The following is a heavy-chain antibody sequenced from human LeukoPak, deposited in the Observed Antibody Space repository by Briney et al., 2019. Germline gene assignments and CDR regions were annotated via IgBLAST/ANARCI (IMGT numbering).Heavy chain of an antibody. V-gene: IGHV4-59*01. CDR3: ARGSRGSADDAFDI. CDR2: IYYSGST. D-gene: IGHD3-10*01. J-gene: IGHJ3*02. CDR1: GGSISSYY. Sequence: LETLSLTCTVSGGSISSYYWSWIRQPPGKGLEWIGYIYYSGSTNYNPSLKSRVTISVDTSKNQFSLKLSSVTAADTAVYYCARGSRGSADDAFDIWGQGTMVTVSS.